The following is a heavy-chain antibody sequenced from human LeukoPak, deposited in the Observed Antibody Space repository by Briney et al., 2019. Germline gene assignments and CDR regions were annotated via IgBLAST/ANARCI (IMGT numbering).Heavy chain of an antibody. Sequence: SETLSLTCSVSGGSFSTYYWSWIRQPPGKGLEWIGYIYYSGSTNYNPSLKSRVTISVDTSKNQFSLKLSSVTAADTAVYYCARDPSSWGGSFDYWGQGTLVTVSS. CDR1: GGSFSTYY. J-gene: IGHJ4*02. D-gene: IGHD2-2*01. CDR3: ARDPSSWGGSFDY. CDR2: IYYSGST. V-gene: IGHV4-59*01.